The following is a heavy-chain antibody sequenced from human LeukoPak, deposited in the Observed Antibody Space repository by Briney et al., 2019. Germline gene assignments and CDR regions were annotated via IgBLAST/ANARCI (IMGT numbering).Heavy chain of an antibody. CDR3: ASSTKTGTTSNWFDP. D-gene: IGHD1-7*01. CDR1: GGTFSSYA. CDR2: IIPILGIA. V-gene: IGHV1-69*04. Sequence: SVKVSCKASGGTFSSYAISWVRQAPGQGLEWMGRIIPILGIANYAQKFQGRVTITADKSTSTAYMELSSLRSEDTAVYYCASSTKTGTTSNWFDPWGQGTLVTVSS. J-gene: IGHJ5*02.